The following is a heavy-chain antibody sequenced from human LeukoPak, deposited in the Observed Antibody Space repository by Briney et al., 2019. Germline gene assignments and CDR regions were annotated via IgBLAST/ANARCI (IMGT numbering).Heavy chain of an antibody. V-gene: IGHV4-61*02. CDR1: GGSISSGSYY. CDR2: IYTSGST. J-gene: IGHJ5*02. CDR3: ARLPTVTTGYNWFDP. D-gene: IGHD4-17*01. Sequence: PSETLSLTCTVSGGSISSGSYYWSWIRQPAGKGLEWIGRIYTSGSTNYNPSLKGRVTISVDTSKNQFSLKLSSVTAADTAVYYCARLPTVTTGYNWFDPWGQGTLVAVSS.